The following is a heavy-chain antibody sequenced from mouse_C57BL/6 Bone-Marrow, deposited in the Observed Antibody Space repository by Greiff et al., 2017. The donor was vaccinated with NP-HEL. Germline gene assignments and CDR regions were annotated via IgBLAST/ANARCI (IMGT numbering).Heavy chain of an antibody. CDR3: AKLPPFAY. CDR2: IYPRSGNT. CDR1: GYTFTSYG. D-gene: IGHD5-5*01. J-gene: IGHJ3*01. Sequence: VQGVESGAELARPGASVKLSCKASGYTFTSYGISWVKQRTGQGLEWIGEIYPRSGNTYYNEKFKGKATLTADKSSSTAYMELRSLTSEDSAVYFCAKLPPFAYWGQGTLVTVSA. V-gene: IGHV1-81*01.